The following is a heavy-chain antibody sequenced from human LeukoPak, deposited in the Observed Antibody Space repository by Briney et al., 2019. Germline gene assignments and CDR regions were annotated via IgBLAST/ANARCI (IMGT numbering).Heavy chain of an antibody. CDR3: ARDPYRHCSGGSCYYFDY. CDR1: GFTFSSYG. J-gene: IGHJ4*02. V-gene: IGHV3-33*01. Sequence: GGSLRLSCAASGFTFSSYGMHWVRQALGKGLEWVAVIWYDESNKYYADSVKGRFTISRDNSKNTLYLQMNSLRAEDTAVYYCARDPYRHCSGGSCYYFDYWGQGTLVTVSS. CDR2: IWYDESNK. D-gene: IGHD2-15*01.